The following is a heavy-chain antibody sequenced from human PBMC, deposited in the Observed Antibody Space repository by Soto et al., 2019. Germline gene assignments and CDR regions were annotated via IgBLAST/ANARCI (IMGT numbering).Heavy chain of an antibody. CDR3: ARGKLSDYVWGSYRYHFDY. CDR2: INHSGST. CDR1: GGSFSGYY. V-gene: IGHV4-34*01. D-gene: IGHD3-16*02. J-gene: IGHJ4*02. Sequence: SETLSLTCAVYGGSFSGYYWGWIRQPPGKRLEWIGEINHSGSTNYNPSLKSRVTISVDTSKNQFSLKLSSVTAADTAVYYCARGKLSDYVWGSYRYHFDYWGQGTVVTVSS.